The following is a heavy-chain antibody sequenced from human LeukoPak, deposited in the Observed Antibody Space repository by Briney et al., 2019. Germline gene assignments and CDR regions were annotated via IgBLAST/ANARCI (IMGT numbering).Heavy chain of an antibody. D-gene: IGHD3-3*01. V-gene: IGHV4-38-2*02. CDR3: ARDHLANLASRLFDP. CDR2: IHHSGRT. J-gene: IGHJ5*02. Sequence: PSETLSLTCTVSGYSISSGYYWGWIRQPPGKGLEWIGSIHHSGRTYYNPSLKSRVTISVDTSKNQFSLKLSSVTAADTAVYYCARDHLANLASRLFDPRGQGTLVTVSS. CDR1: GYSISSGYY.